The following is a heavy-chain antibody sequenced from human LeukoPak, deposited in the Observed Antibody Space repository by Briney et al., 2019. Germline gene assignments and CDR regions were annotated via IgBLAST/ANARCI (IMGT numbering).Heavy chain of an antibody. Sequence: GGSLRLSCAASGFTFSSYAMSWVRQAPGKGLEWVSAISGRGGSTYYADSVKGRFTISRDNSKNTLYLQMNSLRAEDTAVYYCAKDPAPYGDYPNFDYWGQGTLVTVSS. CDR3: AKDPAPYGDYPNFDY. CDR1: GFTFSSYA. CDR2: ISGRGGST. J-gene: IGHJ4*02. D-gene: IGHD4-17*01. V-gene: IGHV3-23*01.